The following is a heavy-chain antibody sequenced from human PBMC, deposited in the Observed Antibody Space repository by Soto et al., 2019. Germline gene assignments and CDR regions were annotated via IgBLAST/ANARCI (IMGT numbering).Heavy chain of an antibody. CDR2: IYYSGST. Sequence: SETLSLTCTVSASSISSSSYYWGWIRQPPGKGLEWIGSIYYSGSTYYNPSLKSRVTISVDTSKNQFSLKLSSVTAADAAVYYCAPAGWLRPYSWFDPWGQGTLVTVSS. D-gene: IGHD5-12*01. CDR1: ASSISSSSYY. J-gene: IGHJ5*02. V-gene: IGHV4-39*01. CDR3: APAGWLRPYSWFDP.